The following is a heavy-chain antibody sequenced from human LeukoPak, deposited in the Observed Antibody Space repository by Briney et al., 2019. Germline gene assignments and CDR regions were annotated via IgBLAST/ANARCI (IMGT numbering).Heavy chain of an antibody. CDR2: INHSGST. J-gene: IGHJ3*02. Sequence: SETLSLTRAVYGGSFFGYYWRWIPPPPGKGREWRGEINHSGSTTYNTSLKGRVPIPVDTSKIQFSLKLSSVTAADTAVYYCARVGSSSWYMFAFDIWGEGTMVTVSS. CDR3: ARVGSSSWYMFAFDI. CDR1: GGSFFGYY. D-gene: IGHD6-13*01. V-gene: IGHV4-34*01.